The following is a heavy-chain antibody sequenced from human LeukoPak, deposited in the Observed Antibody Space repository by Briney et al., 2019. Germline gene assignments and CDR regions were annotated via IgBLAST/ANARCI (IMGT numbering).Heavy chain of an antibody. CDR3: ATPYCGTISCLDVFDV. Sequence: SETLSLTCTVRGVSLSSDKYYWSWIRQRPGKGIEWIGHIYYSGSTSFNPSLKSRVSMSVDASKSQFSLKLTSVTAADTAVYYCATPYCGTISCLDVFDVWGQGTVVTVSS. CDR1: GVSLSSDKYY. V-gene: IGHV4-31*03. CDR2: IYYSGST. D-gene: IGHD2-2*01. J-gene: IGHJ3*01.